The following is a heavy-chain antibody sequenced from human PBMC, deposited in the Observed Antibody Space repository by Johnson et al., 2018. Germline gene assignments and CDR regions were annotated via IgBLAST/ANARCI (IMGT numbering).Heavy chain of an antibody. CDR2: ISYDGSNK. CDR1: GFTFSSYA. D-gene: IGHD6-19*01. V-gene: IGHV3-30-3*01. Sequence: QVQLVQSGGGVVQPGRSLRLSCAASGFTFSSYAMHWVRQAPGKGLEWVAVISYDGSNKYYADPVKGRFTISRENSKNTLYLQMNSLRAEDTAVYYCARDKVAGGSYYYYHYMDVWGKGTTVTVSS. CDR3: ARDKVAGGSYYYYHYMDV. J-gene: IGHJ6*03.